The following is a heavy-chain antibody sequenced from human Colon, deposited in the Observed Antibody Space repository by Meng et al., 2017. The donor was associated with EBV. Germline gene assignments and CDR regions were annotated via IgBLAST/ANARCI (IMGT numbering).Heavy chain of an antibody. V-gene: IGHV4-30-4*01. J-gene: IGHJ5*02. D-gene: IGHD1-14*01. CDR3: ARGRQAPGINGWWFDP. CDR2: IFYTGST. Sequence: VKLQEPGPGLVTPSQSLPITCAVSGDYIGSGDYYWNWVRQPPGKGLEWFGYIFYTGSTYYNPSLKSRVIISVDMSKTQFSLKLSSVTAADTAVYYCARGRQAPGINGWWFDPWGQGTLVTVSS. CDR1: GDYIGSGDYY.